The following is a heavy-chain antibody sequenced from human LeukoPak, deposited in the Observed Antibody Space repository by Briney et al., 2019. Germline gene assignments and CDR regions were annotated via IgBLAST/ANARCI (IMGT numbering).Heavy chain of an antibody. V-gene: IGHV4-59*08. CDR2: IYYSGST. J-gene: IGHJ3*02. Sequence: PSETLSLTCTVSGGSISSYYWSWIRQPPGKGLEWIGYIYYSGSTNYNPSLKSRVTISVDTSKNQFSLKLSSVTAADTAVYYCARLAGILDAFDIWGQGTMVTVSS. CDR1: GGSISSYY. CDR3: ARLAGILDAFDI. D-gene: IGHD6-13*01.